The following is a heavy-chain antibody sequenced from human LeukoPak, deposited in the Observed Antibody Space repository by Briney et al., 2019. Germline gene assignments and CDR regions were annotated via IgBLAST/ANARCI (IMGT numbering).Heavy chain of an antibody. Sequence: GGSLRLSWAASGFTFSSYSMNWVRQAPGKGLEWVSSISSSSSYIYYADSVKGRFTISRDNAKNSLYLQMNSLSAEDTAVYYCAREAIAAAGISSPPNWFDPWGQGTLVTVSS. D-gene: IGHD6-13*01. CDR1: GFTFSSYS. J-gene: IGHJ5*02. CDR2: ISSSSSYI. CDR3: AREAIAAAGISSPPNWFDP. V-gene: IGHV3-21*01.